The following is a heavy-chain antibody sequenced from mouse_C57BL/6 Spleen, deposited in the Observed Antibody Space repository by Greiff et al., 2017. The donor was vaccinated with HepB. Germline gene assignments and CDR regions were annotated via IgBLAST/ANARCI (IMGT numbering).Heavy chain of an antibody. J-gene: IGHJ1*03. V-gene: IGHV1-39*01. D-gene: IGHD2-4*01. CDR1: GYSFTDYN. Sequence: EVQLQQSGPELVKPGASVKISCKASGYSFTDYNMNWVKQSNGKSLEWIGVINPNYGTTSYNQKFKGKATLTVDQSSSTAYMQLNSLTSEDSAVYYCARGGVMITTGYWYFDVWGTGTTVTVSS. CDR2: INPNYGTT. CDR3: ARGGVMITTGYWYFDV.